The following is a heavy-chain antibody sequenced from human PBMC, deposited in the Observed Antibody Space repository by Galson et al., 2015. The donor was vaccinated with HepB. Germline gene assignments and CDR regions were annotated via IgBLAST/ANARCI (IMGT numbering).Heavy chain of an antibody. CDR1: GYTFITYG. CDR2: ISPYSGNT. V-gene: IGHV1-18*01. CDR3: ARDHKPRKGFCSGGTCYSDS. D-gene: IGHD2-15*01. J-gene: IGHJ4*02. Sequence: SVKVSCKASGYTFITYGINWVRQAPGQGLEWMGWISPYSGNTNYAQKLQDRVTMTTDTSTNTAYMELRSLRSDDTAVYYCARDHKPRKGFCSGGTCYSDSWGQGTLVTVSS.